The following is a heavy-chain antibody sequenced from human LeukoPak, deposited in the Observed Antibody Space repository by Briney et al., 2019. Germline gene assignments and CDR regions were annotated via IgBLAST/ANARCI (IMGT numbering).Heavy chain of an antibody. D-gene: IGHD2-21*02. CDR2: INSDGSST. Sequence: LGGSLRLSCAASGFTFSSYWMHWVRQAPGKGLVWVSRINSDGSSTSYADSVKGRFTISRDNAKNTLYLQMNSLRAEDTAVYYCARGIYCGGDCYSRGAFDIWGQGTMVTVSS. CDR1: GFTFSSYW. V-gene: IGHV3-74*01. J-gene: IGHJ3*02. CDR3: ARGIYCGGDCYSRGAFDI.